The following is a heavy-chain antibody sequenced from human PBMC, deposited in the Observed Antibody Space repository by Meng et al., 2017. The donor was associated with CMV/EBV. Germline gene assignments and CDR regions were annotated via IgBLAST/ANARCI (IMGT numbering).Heavy chain of an antibody. Sequence: GGSLRLSCTASGFTFNTYEMNWVRQAPGKGLEWVSYISSNGNTIFYADFVKGRFTVSRDNPKNSLYLQMNSLRADDTAVYYCARWYCSTTSCLFDYWGQGALVIVSS. J-gene: IGHJ4*02. CDR2: ISSNGNTI. V-gene: IGHV3-48*03. D-gene: IGHD2-2*01. CDR1: GFTFNTYE. CDR3: ARWYCSTTSCLFDY.